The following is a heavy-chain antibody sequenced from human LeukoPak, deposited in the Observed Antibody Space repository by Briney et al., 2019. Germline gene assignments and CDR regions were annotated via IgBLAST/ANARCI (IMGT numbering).Heavy chain of an antibody. V-gene: IGHV4-39*01. CDR3: ASKPIVVVPAAMLYWYFDL. Sequence: PSETLSLTCTVSGGSISSSSYYWGWIRQPPGKGLEWIGSIYYSGSTYYNPSLKSRVTISVDTSKNQFSLKLSSVTAADAAVYYCASKPIVVVPAAMLYWYFDLWGRGTLVTGSS. CDR1: GGSISSSSYY. J-gene: IGHJ2*01. CDR2: IYYSGST. D-gene: IGHD2-2*01.